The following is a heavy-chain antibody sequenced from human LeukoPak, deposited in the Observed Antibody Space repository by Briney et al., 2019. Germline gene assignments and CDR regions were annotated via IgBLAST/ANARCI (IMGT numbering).Heavy chain of an antibody. CDR3: ATYTHWVAGDV. Sequence: GGSLRLSCAASGFTFSKSWMSWVRQAPGKGLEWVANMNEDGSERDYVDFVKGRFTISRDNARKSLYLQMSSLRAEDTAVYYCATYTHWVAGDVWGQGTTVTVSS. V-gene: IGHV3-7*01. CDR2: MNEDGSER. D-gene: IGHD3-16*01. J-gene: IGHJ6*02. CDR1: GFTFSKSW.